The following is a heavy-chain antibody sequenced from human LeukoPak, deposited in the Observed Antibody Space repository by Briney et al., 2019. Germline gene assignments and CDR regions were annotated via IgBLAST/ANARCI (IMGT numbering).Heavy chain of an antibody. Sequence: PSQTLSLTCTVSGGSISSGGYYWSWIRQHPGKGLEWIGYIYYSGSTYYNPSLKSRVTISVDTSKNQFSLRLSSVTAADTAVYYCARMYYYGSGSYYNDYWGQGTLVTVSS. CDR2: IYYSGST. D-gene: IGHD3-10*01. J-gene: IGHJ4*02. V-gene: IGHV4-31*03. CDR3: ARMYYYGSGSYYNDY. CDR1: GGSISSGGYY.